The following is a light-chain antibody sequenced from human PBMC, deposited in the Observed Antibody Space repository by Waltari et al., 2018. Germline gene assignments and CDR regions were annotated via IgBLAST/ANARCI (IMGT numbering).Light chain of an antibody. J-gene: IGLJ3*02. CDR1: SSDVGGYND. CDR3: CSFTSRSTWV. CDR2: DVS. V-gene: IGLV2-14*01. Sequence: QSALTQPASVSGSPGQSITISCTGTSSDVGGYNDVSWYQQHPSQVPKLLIFDVSNPPSGVSNRFSGSKSGNTASLTISGLQAEDESDYYCCSFTSRSTWVFGGGTKLTVL.